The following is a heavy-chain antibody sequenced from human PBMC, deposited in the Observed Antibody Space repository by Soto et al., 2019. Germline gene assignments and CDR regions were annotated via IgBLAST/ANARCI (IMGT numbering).Heavy chain of an antibody. V-gene: IGHV4-34*01. D-gene: IGHD6-19*01. CDR1: GGSFSGYY. J-gene: IGHJ4*02. CDR3: ARGLPDPGAIAVAKKKKKFDY. CDR2: INHSGST. Sequence: PSETLSLTCAVYGGSFSGYYWSWIRQPPGKGLEWIGEINHSGSTNYNPSLKSRVTISVDTSKNQFSLKLSSVTAADTAVYYRARGLPDPGAIAVAKKKKKFDYWGQGTLVTVSS.